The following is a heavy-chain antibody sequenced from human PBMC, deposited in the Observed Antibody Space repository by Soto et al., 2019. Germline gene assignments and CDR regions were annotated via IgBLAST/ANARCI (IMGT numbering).Heavy chain of an antibody. CDR3: AGRVSSWYRETYYYYAMDV. V-gene: IGHV3-30*03. CDR1: GFTFTTYG. J-gene: IGHJ6*02. D-gene: IGHD6-13*01. CDR2: ISYDGSQK. Sequence: QVQLVESGGGVVQPGRSLRLSCAASGFTFTTYGMHWVRQAPGKGLEWVAIISYDGSQKYYADSVKGRFTISRDNSKNTLYLQMNSLRAEDTAVYYCAGRVSSWYRETYYYYAMDVWGQGTTVTVSS.